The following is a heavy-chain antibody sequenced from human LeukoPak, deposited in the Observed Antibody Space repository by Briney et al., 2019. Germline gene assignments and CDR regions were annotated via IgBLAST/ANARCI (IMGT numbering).Heavy chain of an antibody. Sequence: PGGSLRLSCAASGFTFSSYYMSWVRQAPGKGLEWVANIKQDGSEKYYVDSVKGRFTISRDNAKKSLYLQMNSLRAEDTAVYYCAREDYFDSSAYYPWGQGTLVTVSS. J-gene: IGHJ5*02. CDR2: IKQDGSEK. V-gene: IGHV3-7*01. CDR3: AREDYFDSSAYYP. CDR1: GFTFSSYY. D-gene: IGHD3-22*01.